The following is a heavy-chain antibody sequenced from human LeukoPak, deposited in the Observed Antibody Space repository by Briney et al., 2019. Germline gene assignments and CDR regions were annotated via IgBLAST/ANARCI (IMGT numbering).Heavy chain of an antibody. CDR2: IIPIFGTA. CDR3: ARLKGHYYDSSGSYRDI. CDR1: GGTFSSYA. D-gene: IGHD3-22*01. J-gene: IGHJ3*02. Sequence: SVKVSCKASGGTFSSYAISWVRQAPGQGLEWMGGIIPIFGTANYAQKFQGRVTITADESTSTAYMELSSLRSEDTAVYYCARLKGHYYDSSGSYRDIWGQGTMVTVSS. V-gene: IGHV1-69*13.